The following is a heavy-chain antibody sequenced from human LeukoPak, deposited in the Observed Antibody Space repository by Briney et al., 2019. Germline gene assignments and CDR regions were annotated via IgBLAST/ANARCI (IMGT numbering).Heavy chain of an antibody. V-gene: IGHV3-49*04. J-gene: IGHJ4*02. CDR3: SKDITDY. CDR2: IKSNAYGGTT. Sequence: GRSLRLSCTASGFTSGDYAMSWVRQAPGKGLEWVGFIKSNAYGGTTEYAASVKGRFTISRDDSKNIAYLQMNSLKTEDTAVYYCSKDITDYWGQGTLVTVSS. D-gene: IGHD1-14*01. CDR1: GFTSGDYA.